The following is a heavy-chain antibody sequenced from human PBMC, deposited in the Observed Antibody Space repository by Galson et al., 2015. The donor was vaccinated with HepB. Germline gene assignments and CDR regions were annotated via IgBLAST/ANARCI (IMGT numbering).Heavy chain of an antibody. CDR3: AKWSEGYCSSTSCSKHFDY. J-gene: IGHJ4*02. CDR2: ISGSGGST. V-gene: IGHV3-23*01. D-gene: IGHD2-2*01. CDR1: GFTFSSYA. Sequence: SLRLSCAASGFTFSSYAMSWVRQAPGKGLEWVSAISGSGGSTYYADSVKGRFTISRDNSKNTLYLQMNSLRAEDTAVYYCAKWSEGYCSSTSCSKHFDYWGQGTLVTVSS.